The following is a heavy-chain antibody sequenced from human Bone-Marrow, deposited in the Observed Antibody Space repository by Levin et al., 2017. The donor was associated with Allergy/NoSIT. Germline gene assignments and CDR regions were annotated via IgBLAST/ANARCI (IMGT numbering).Heavy chain of an antibody. J-gene: IGHJ4*02. D-gene: IGHD2-15*01. CDR2: ISGNGDST. V-gene: IGHV3-23*01. Sequence: QPGGSLRLSCAASGFIFKTYAMSWVRQAPGKALEWVSGISGNGDSTFYADSVKGRFTVSRDNAKDTLYLQMSNLSAEDTAIYYCAKDRVVVVALFDYWGPGSLVTVSS. CDR3: AKDRVVVVALFDY. CDR1: GFIFKTYA.